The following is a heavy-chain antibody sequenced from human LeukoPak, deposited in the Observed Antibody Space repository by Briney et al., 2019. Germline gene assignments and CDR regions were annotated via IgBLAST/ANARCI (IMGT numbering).Heavy chain of an antibody. Sequence: ASVKVSCKASGYTFTSYGISWVRQAPGQGLEWMGWISAYNGNTNYAQKLQGRVTMTTDTSTSTAYMELRSLRSDDTAVYYCARPLEGYYYYGMDVWGKGTTVTVSS. CDR2: ISAYNGNT. CDR1: GYTFTSYG. CDR3: ARPLEGYYYYGMDV. V-gene: IGHV1-18*04. D-gene: IGHD3-3*02. J-gene: IGHJ6*04.